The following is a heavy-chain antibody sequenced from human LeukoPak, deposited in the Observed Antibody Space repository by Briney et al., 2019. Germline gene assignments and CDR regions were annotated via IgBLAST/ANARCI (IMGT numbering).Heavy chain of an antibody. J-gene: IGHJ4*02. D-gene: IGHD3-22*01. V-gene: IGHV3-64*02. CDR1: GFTFTACA. CDR2: ISGYGGDT. CDR3: ARDRAAGLDYDPSGLDY. Sequence: GGSLRLSCAASGFTFTACAMYWVRQAPGKGLEYVAAISGYGGDTHYADSVKGRFTISRDNAKNTLFVQLDSLRPEDMAVYYCARDRAAGLDYDPSGLDYWGQGTLVAVSS.